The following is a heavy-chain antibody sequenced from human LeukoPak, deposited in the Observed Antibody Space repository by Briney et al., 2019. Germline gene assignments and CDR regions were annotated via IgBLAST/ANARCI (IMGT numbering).Heavy chain of an antibody. V-gene: IGHV3-74*01. J-gene: IGHJ3*02. CDR1: GFTFSTYW. CDR2: INTDGSNT. Sequence: GGSLRLSCAASGFTFSTYWMDWVRQAPGEGLVWVSRINTDGSNTDYADSVKGRFTISRDNSKRSLYLQMNSLRAEGTAVYYCAKDAFGGIFDIWGQGTMVTVSS. D-gene: IGHD3-16*01. CDR3: AKDAFGGIFDI.